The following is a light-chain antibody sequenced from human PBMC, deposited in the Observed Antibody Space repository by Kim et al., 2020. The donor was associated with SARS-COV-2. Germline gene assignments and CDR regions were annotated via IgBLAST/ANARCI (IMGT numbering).Light chain of an antibody. CDR1: QSVGSNH. J-gene: IGKJ1*01. V-gene: IGKV3-20*01. Sequence: PGERATLSCRASQSVGSNHLAWYQQRPGQTPRLLIYDASTRATGIPDRFSGSGSGTAFTLTITRLEPEDFAVYYCQQYGSSPRTFGQGTKVDIK. CDR2: DAS. CDR3: QQYGSSPRT.